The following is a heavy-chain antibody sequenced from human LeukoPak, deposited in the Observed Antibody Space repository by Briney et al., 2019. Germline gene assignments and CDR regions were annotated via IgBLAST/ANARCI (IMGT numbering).Heavy chain of an antibody. CDR2: IYTSGST. CDR3: AREGPKLRYFDSPRKNYYYYYMDV. CDR1: GGSISSYY. V-gene: IGHV4-4*07. J-gene: IGHJ6*03. Sequence: SETLSLTCTVSGGSISSYYWSWIRQPAGKGLEWIGRIYTSGSTNYNPSLKSRVTMSVDTSKNQFSLKLSSVTAADTAVYYCAREGPKLRYFDSPRKNYYYYYMDVWGKGTTVTVSS. D-gene: IGHD3-9*01.